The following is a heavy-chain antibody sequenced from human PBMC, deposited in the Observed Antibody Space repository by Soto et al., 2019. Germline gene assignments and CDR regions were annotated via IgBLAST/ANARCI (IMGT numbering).Heavy chain of an antibody. CDR1: GGSFKSGSYS. V-gene: IGHV4-61*01. J-gene: IGHJ4*03. D-gene: IGHD3-3*01. Sequence: QVQLQESGPGLVKPSETLSLTCTVSGGSFKSGSYSWSWIRQPPGKGLEWIGYVYHTGRTSYNPSLKSRVSISMDTSKNQFSLYLDSVTAADTAVYFCARDFAYFDSWGHWTLVTVSS. CDR3: ARDFAYFDS. CDR2: VYHTGRT.